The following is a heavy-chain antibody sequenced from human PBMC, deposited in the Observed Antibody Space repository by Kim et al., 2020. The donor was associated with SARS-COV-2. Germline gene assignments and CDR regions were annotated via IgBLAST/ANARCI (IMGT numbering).Heavy chain of an antibody. V-gene: IGHV3-53*01. J-gene: IGHJ3*02. Sequence: YYADSVKGRFTISRDNSKNTLYLQMNSLRAEDTAVYYCARVLITIGAFDIWGQGTMVTVSS. D-gene: IGHD3-10*01. CDR3: ARVLITIGAFDI.